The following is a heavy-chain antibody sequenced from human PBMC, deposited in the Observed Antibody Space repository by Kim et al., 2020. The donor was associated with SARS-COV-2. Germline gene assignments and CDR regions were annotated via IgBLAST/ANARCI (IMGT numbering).Heavy chain of an antibody. CDR2: IRSKAYGRTT. V-gene: IGHV3-49*04. D-gene: IGHD6-19*01. Sequence: GGSLRLSCTASGFTFGDYAMSWVRQAPGKGLEWVGFIRSKAYGRTTEYAASVKGRFTISRDDSKSIAYLQMNSPKTEDTAVYYCTTGYSSGWDFDYWGQGTLVTVSS. CDR1: GFTFGDYA. J-gene: IGHJ4*02. CDR3: TTGYSSGWDFDY.